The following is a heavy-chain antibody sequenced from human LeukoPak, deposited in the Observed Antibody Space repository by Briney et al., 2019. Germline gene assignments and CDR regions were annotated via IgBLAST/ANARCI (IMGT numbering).Heavy chain of an antibody. CDR3: ASRKLGNDY. CDR2: IYYTGST. J-gene: IGHJ4*02. D-gene: IGHD7-27*01. Sequence: SETLSLTCTVSGGSISSHYWSWIRQPPGKGLEWIGYIYYTGSTTYNPSLKSRVTISADTSKNQFSLKLSSVTAADTAVYYCASRKLGNDYWGQGTLVTVSS. CDR1: GGSISSHY. V-gene: IGHV4-59*11.